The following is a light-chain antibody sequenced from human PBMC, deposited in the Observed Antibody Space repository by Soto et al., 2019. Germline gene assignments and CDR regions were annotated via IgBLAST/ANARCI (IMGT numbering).Light chain of an antibody. CDR1: SSDVGGQKY. CDR2: EVT. V-gene: IGLV2-14*01. Sequence: QSVLTQPASVSGSPGQSITISCTGTSSDVGGQKYVSWYQQHPGKAPKLLIYEVTYRPSGVSNRFSGSKSGNTASLTISGLQADDEADYYCSSYTTTSTLLFGGGTKLTVL. CDR3: SSYTTTSTLL. J-gene: IGLJ2*01.